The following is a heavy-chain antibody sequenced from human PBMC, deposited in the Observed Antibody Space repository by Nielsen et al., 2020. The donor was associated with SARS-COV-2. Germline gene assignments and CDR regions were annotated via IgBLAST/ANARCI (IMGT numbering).Heavy chain of an antibody. CDR2: IYYSGST. CDR1: GGSISSYY. V-gene: IGHV4-59*12. J-gene: IGHJ4*02. CDR3: ARGRNWNVLGY. Sequence: SETLSLTCTVSGGSISSYYWSWIRQPPGKGLEWIGYIYYSGSTNYNPSLKSRVTISVDTSKNQFSLKLSSVTAADTAVYYCARGRNWNVLGYWGQGTLVTVSS. D-gene: IGHD1-20*01.